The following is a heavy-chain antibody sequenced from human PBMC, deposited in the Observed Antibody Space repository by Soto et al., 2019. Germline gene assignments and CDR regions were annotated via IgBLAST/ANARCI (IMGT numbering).Heavy chain of an antibody. J-gene: IGHJ4*02. V-gene: IGHV4-34*01. CDR3: GGAEAGPNKY. CDR1: GASFTGHY. Sequence: QVQLQQWGAGLLKPSATLSLTCTVHGASFTGHYWSWVRQSPWKGLEWIGEMNHLGSSNYNPSLKSRVTLSVDTSKKQFSLKLRSVNAVDTAVYFCGGAEAGPNKYWGQGTLVTVSS. CDR2: MNHLGSS. D-gene: IGHD6-13*01.